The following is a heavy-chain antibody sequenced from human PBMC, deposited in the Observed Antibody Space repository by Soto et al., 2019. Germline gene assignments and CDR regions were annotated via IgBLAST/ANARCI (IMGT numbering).Heavy chain of an antibody. V-gene: IGHV3-13*04. CDR3: ARAIGPTLFDY. CDR1: GFTFSSYD. D-gene: IGHD3-22*01. CDR2: IGTAGDT. Sequence: LRLSCSASGFTFSSYDMHWVRQGPGKGLEWVSAIGTAGDTNYAGSVKGRFTISGENAKNSLYLQMNSLRAGDTAIYFCARAIGPTLFDYWGQGTLVTVPS. J-gene: IGHJ4*02.